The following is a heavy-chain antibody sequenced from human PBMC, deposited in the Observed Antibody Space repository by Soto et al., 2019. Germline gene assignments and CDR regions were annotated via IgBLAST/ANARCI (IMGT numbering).Heavy chain of an antibody. CDR1: GYTFTSYA. CDR3: ARDRRYDILTGYSNWFDP. CDR2: INAGNGGT. J-gene: IGHJ5*02. Sequence: ASVKVSCKASGYTFTSYAMHWVRQAPGQRLEWMGWINAGNGGTKFSQNFQGRVTITRDTSASTFYMELSCLSSDDTAVYYCARDRRYDILTGYSNWFDPWGQGTLVTVSS. D-gene: IGHD3-9*01. V-gene: IGHV1-3*01.